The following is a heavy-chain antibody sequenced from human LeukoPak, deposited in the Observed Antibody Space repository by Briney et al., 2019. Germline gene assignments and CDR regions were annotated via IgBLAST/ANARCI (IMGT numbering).Heavy chain of an antibody. D-gene: IGHD3-10*01. CDR2: FYFSGST. Sequence: PSETLSLTCNVSGGSISSSTNYWGWIRQPPGKRLEWIGSFYFSGSTYIHPTLKSRVTISVDTSKNQFSLSLSSVTVADTAVYYCARQMYFGELLLIDSWGQGTLATVSS. J-gene: IGHJ4*02. CDR1: GGSISSSTNY. V-gene: IGHV4-39*01. CDR3: ARQMYFGELLLIDS.